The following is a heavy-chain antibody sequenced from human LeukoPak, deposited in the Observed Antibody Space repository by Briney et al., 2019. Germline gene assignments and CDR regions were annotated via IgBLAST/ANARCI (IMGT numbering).Heavy chain of an antibody. CDR1: GGSFSSYY. D-gene: IGHD3-10*01. J-gene: IGHJ4*02. CDR2: INHSGCT. V-gene: IGHV4-34*01. Sequence: SETLSLTCAVYGGSFSSYYWNWIRQPPGKGLEWIGEINHSGCTNYNPSLKSRVTISVDTSKNQFSLKLSSVTAADTAVYYCARTRYYYNSRSYGAPYYFDYWGQGTLVTVSS. CDR3: ARTRYYYNSRSYGAPYYFDY.